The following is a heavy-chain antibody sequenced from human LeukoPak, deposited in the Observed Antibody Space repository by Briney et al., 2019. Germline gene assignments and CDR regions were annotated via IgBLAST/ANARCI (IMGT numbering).Heavy chain of an antibody. CDR1: GYRFTSYG. Sequence: ASVKVSCKASGYRFTSYGISWVRQAPGQGLEWMGWISANDGSANHTQKLQGRVTMTTDTSTSTAYMEIRDLRSDDTAVYYCARGVVVHYTXFDXWGQGXLVTV. CDR3: ARGVVVHYTXFDX. J-gene: IGHJ5*02. CDR2: ISANDGSA. V-gene: IGHV1-18*01. D-gene: IGHD2-2*01.